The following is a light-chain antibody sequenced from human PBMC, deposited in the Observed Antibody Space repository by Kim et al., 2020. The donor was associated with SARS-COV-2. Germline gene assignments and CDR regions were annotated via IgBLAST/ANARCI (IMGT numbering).Light chain of an antibody. J-gene: IGKJ1*01. CDR3: QQSYSTSWT. CDR2: DAS. CDR1: QNINNY. Sequence: ASVGDRVTIPCRASQNINNYLNWFQQKPGKAPRLLISDASNLRSGVPSRFSGSGSGTDFSLTISSLQPADFATYYCQQSYSTSWTLGQGTKVDIK. V-gene: IGKV1-39*01.